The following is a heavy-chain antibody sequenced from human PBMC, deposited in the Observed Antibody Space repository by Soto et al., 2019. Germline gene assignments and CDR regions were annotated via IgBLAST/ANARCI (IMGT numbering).Heavy chain of an antibody. CDR1: GFTFSSYS. CDR3: ARDRLKDSSGYHAFDI. D-gene: IGHD3-22*01. J-gene: IGHJ3*02. CDR2: ISSSSSTI. V-gene: IGHV3-48*01. Sequence: GGSLRLSCAASGFTFSSYSMNWVRQAPGKGLEWVSYISSSSSTIYYADSVKGRFTISRDNAKNSLYLQMNSLRAEDTAVFYCARDRLKDSSGYHAFDIWGQGTMVTVSS.